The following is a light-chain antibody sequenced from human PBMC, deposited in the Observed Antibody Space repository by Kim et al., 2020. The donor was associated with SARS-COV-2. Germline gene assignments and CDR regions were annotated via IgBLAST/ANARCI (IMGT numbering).Light chain of an antibody. Sequence: LSPGDRVTLSCRASQSVSIYLAWYQQKPGQAPRLLIYDASKRATGIPARFTGSGSGTDFTLTISSLEPEDLAVYFCQHRSNWPLTFGGGTKVDIK. CDR3: QHRSNWPLT. CDR1: QSVSIY. CDR2: DAS. V-gene: IGKV3-11*01. J-gene: IGKJ4*01.